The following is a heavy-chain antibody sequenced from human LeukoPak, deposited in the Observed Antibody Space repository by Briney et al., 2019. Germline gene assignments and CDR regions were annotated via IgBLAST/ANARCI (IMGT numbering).Heavy chain of an antibody. Sequence: GESLKISCEGSGYSFTSYWIGWVRQMPGKGLEWMGIIYPGDSDTRYSPSFQGQVTISADKSISTAYLQWSSLKASDTAMYYCARQREYSSSSSWFDPWGQGTLVTVSS. CDR1: GYSFTSYW. CDR3: ARQREYSSSSSWFDP. CDR2: IYPGDSDT. J-gene: IGHJ5*02. D-gene: IGHD6-6*01. V-gene: IGHV5-51*01.